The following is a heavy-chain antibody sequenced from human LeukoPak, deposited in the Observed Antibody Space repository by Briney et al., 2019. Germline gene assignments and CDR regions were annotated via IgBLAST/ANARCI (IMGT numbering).Heavy chain of an antibody. J-gene: IGHJ4*02. V-gene: IGHV3-15*01. CDR3: TTDAFEPMTTVTTEFDY. D-gene: IGHD4-17*01. Sequence: GGSLRLSCAASGFTFSNAWMSWVRQAPGKGLEWVGRIKSKTDGGTTDYAAPVKGRFTISRDDSKNTLYLQMNSLKTEDTAVYYCTTDAFEPMTTVTTEFDYWGQGTLVTVSS. CDR1: GFTFSNAW. CDR2: IKSKTDGGTT.